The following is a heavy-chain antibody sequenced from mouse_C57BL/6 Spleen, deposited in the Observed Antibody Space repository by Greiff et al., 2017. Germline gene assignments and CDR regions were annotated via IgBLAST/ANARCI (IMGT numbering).Heavy chain of an antibody. CDR2: IYPGDGDT. CDR1: GYAFSSSW. CDR3: SPDYFDY. J-gene: IGHJ2*01. V-gene: IGHV1-82*01. Sequence: QVQLKQSGPELVQPGASVTISCKASGYAFSSSWMNWVKQRHGKGIAWIGRIYPGDGDTNYNGKFKGKATLTADKSSSTAYMQLSSLTSEDSAVYFCSPDYFDYWGQGTTLTVSS.